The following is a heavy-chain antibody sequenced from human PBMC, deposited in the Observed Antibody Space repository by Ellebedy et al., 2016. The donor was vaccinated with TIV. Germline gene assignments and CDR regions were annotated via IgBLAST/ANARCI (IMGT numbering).Heavy chain of an antibody. CDR1: GFTFSSYA. CDR2: ISYDGSTK. D-gene: IGHD3-3*01. J-gene: IGHJ4*02. Sequence: GESLKISCAASGFTFSSYAMHWVRQAPGKGLEWVAVISYDGSTKYYADSVKGRFTISRDNSKNTLYLQMNSLRAEDTAVYYCARPYDFWSGYYSYWGQGTLVTVSS. CDR3: ARPYDFWSGYYSY. V-gene: IGHV3-30-3*01.